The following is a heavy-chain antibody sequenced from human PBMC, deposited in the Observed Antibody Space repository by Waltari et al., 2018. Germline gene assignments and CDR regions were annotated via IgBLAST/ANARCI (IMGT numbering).Heavy chain of an antibody. CDR1: GVTFCSYA. V-gene: IGHV1-69*12. J-gene: IGHJ4*02. CDR2: IVPMVGTT. Sequence: QVQVVQSGAGVKKPGSSVKVSCRASGVTFCSYALTWMRQAPGQGVEWVGGIVPMVGTTVYAQKFQGRVTITADQATCTAYMEVRSLTSEDTAVYYCARGPYSKHGGAPFDDWGQGTLVTVSA. CDR3: ARGPYSKHGGAPFDD. D-gene: IGHD4-4*01.